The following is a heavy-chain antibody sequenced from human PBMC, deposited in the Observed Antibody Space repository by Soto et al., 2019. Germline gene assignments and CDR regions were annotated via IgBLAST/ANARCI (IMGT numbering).Heavy chain of an antibody. V-gene: IGHV1-58*01. CDR1: GFTFTSSA. J-gene: IGHJ4*02. CDR3: AACIHHSAGGSCYFDY. CDR2: IVVGSGNT. D-gene: IGHD2-15*01. Sequence: ASVKVSCKASGFTFTSSAVQWVRQARGQRLEWIGWIVVGSGNTNYAQKFQERVTITRDMSTSTAYMELSSLRSEDTAVYYCAACIHHSAGGSCYFDYWGQGTLVTVSS.